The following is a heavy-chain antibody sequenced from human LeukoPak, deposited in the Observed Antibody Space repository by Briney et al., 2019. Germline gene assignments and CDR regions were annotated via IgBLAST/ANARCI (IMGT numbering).Heavy chain of an antibody. V-gene: IGHV1-2*02. J-gene: IGHJ4*02. D-gene: IGHD3-22*01. CDR1: GYTFTGYY. Sequence: ASVKVSCKASGYTFTGYYMHWVRQAPGQGLEWVGWINPNSGGTNYAQKFQGRVTMTRDTFISTTYMELSRLRSDDTAVYYCARYYYDSSGYYRLDYWGQGTLVTVSS. CDR2: INPNSGGT. CDR3: ARYYYDSSGYYRLDY.